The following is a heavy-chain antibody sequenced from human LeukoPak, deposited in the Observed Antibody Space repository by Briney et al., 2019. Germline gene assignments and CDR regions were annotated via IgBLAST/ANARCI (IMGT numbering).Heavy chain of an antibody. CDR3: ARDPVGGWYLV. D-gene: IGHD6-19*01. Sequence: PGGSLRLSCAASGFTVSSNYMSWVRQAPGKGLEWVSVIYSGGSTYYADSVKGRFTISRDNSKNTLYLQMNSLRAEDTAVYYCARDPVGGWYLVWGQGTLVTVSS. CDR1: GFTVSSNY. J-gene: IGHJ4*02. V-gene: IGHV3-53*01. CDR2: IYSGGST.